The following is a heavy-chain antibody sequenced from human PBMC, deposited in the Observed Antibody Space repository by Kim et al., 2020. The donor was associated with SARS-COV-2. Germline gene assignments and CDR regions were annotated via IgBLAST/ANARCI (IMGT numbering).Heavy chain of an antibody. V-gene: IGHV1-69*05. CDR2: IILIFGTA. CDR3: ARVSLYYYDSSGYSAFDI. Sequence: SVKVSCKASGGTFTSYAISWVRQAPGQGLEWMGGIILIFGTANYAQKFQGRVTITTDKSTSTAYMELSSLRSEDTAVYYCARVSLYYYDSSGYSAFDIWGQGTMVTVSS. J-gene: IGHJ3*02. D-gene: IGHD3-22*01. CDR1: GGTFTSYA.